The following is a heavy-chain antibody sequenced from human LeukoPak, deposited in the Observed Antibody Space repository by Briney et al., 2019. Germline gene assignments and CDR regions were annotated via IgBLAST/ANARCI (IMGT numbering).Heavy chain of an antibody. J-gene: IGHJ6*02. CDR3: AKVTSYCSSTSCYGDYYYGMDV. CDR1: GFTFSSYA. V-gene: IGHV3-23*01. Sequence: GSLRLSCAASGFTFSSYAMSWVRQAPGKGLEWVSAISGSGGSTYYADSVKGRFTISRDNSKNTLYLQMNSLRAEDTAVYYCAKVTSYCSSTSCYGDYYYGMDVWGQGTTVTVSS. CDR2: ISGSGGST. D-gene: IGHD2-2*01.